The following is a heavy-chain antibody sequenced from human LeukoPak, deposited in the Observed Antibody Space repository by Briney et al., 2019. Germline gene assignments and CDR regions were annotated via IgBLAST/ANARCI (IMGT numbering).Heavy chain of an antibody. CDR1: GFTFSTYA. J-gene: IGHJ4*02. V-gene: IGHV3-64*01. CDR2: ISSSRGST. CDR3: VRRAPGYSSGWLDY. D-gene: IGHD6-19*01. Sequence: GGSLRLSCAASGFTFSTYAMHWVRQAPGKGLEYVSAISSSRGSTFYANSVKGRFTISRDNFKNTLYLQMGSLRAEDMALYYCVRRAPGYSSGWLDYWGQGTLVTVSS.